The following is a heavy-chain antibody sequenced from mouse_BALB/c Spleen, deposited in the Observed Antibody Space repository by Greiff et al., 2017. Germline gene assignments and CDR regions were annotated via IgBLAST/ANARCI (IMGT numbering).Heavy chain of an antibody. V-gene: IGHV5-6-5*01. J-gene: IGHJ3*01. CDR1: GFTFSSYA. D-gene: IGHD1-1*01. Sequence: VMLVESGGGLVKPGGSLKLSCAASGFTFSSYAMSWVRQTPEKRLEWVASISSGGSTYYPDSVKGRFTISRDNARNILYLQMSSLRSEDTAMYYCAREDYYGSSYVWFAYWGQGTLVTVSA. CDR2: ISSGGST. CDR3: AREDYYGSSYVWFAY.